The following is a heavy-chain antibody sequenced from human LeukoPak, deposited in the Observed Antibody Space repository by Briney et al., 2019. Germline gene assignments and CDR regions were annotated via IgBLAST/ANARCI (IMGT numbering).Heavy chain of an antibody. Sequence: PSETLSLTCAVSGGSISSGGYSWSWIRQPPGKGLEWIGYIYHSGSTYYNPSLKSRVTISVDRSKNQFSLKLSSVTAADTAVYYCARVLVGATADYWGQGTLVTVSS. J-gene: IGHJ4*02. CDR3: ARVLVGATADY. D-gene: IGHD1-26*01. V-gene: IGHV4-30-2*01. CDR1: GGSISSGGYS. CDR2: IYHSGST.